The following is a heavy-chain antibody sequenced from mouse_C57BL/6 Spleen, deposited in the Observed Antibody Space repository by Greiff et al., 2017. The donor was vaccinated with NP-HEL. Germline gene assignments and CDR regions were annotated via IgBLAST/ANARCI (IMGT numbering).Heavy chain of an antibody. CDR3: ARGMNGYDPYFDY. D-gene: IGHD2-2*01. CDR2: IYPGGGYT. V-gene: IGHV1-63*01. Sequence: VQLQQSGAELVRPGTSVKMSCKASGYTFTNYWIGWAKQRPGHGLEWIGDIYPGGGYTNYNETFKGKATLTADKSSSTAYMQFSSLTSEDSAIYYCARGMNGYDPYFDYWGQGTTLTVSS. CDR1: GYTFTNYW. J-gene: IGHJ2*01.